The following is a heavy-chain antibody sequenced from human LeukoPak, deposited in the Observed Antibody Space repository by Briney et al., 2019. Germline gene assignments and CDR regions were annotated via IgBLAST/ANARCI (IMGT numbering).Heavy chain of an antibody. J-gene: IGHJ6*02. V-gene: IGHV4-59*01. D-gene: IGHD2-15*01. CDR3: ARDGAAWGYGMDV. CDR2: IYYSGST. Sequence: SETLSLTCTVSGGSISSYYWSWIRQPPGRELDGIGYIYYSGSTNYNPSLKSRVPISVDTSKDQFSLKLSSVTAADTAVYYCARDGAAWGYGMDVWGQGTTVTVSS. CDR1: GGSISSYY.